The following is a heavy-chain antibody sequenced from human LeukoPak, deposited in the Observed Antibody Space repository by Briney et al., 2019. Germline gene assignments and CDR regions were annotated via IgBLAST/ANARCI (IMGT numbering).Heavy chain of an antibody. CDR2: IGAYNGNT. D-gene: IGHD5-18*01. V-gene: IGHV1-18*01. J-gene: IGHJ6*03. CDR3: ARSYGYNYYYYYYMDV. CDR1: GYTFTSYG. Sequence: ASVKVSCKASGYTFTSYGISWVRQAPGQGFEWMGWIGAYNGNTNYAQKLQGRVTMTTDTSTSTAYMELRSLRSDDTAVYYCARSYGYNYYYYYYMDVWGKGTTVTVSS.